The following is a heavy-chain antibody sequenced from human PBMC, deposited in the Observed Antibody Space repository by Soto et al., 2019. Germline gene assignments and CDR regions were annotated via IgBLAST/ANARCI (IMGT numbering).Heavy chain of an antibody. CDR2: ISGSGGST. CDR3: AKGKATLVRYYGMDV. V-gene: IGHV3-23*01. CDR1: GFTFSSYS. J-gene: IGHJ6*02. D-gene: IGHD2-15*01. Sequence: GGSLRLSCAASGFTFSSYSMSWVRQAPGKGLEWVSAISGSGGSTYYADSVKGRFTISRDNSKNTLYLQMNSLRAEDTAVYYCAKGKATLVRYYGMDVWGQGTTVTVSS.